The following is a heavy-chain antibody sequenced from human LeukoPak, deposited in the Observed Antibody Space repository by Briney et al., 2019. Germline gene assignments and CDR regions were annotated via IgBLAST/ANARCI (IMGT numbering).Heavy chain of an antibody. CDR1: GDSVSSNSDA. CDR3: ARDPVGGSTIFDY. CDR2: TYYKSKWYY. D-gene: IGHD1-26*01. J-gene: IGHJ4*02. V-gene: IGHV6-1*01. Sequence: SQTLSLTCAISGDSVSSNSDAWNWIRQSPSRGLEWLGRTYYKSKWYYDYAVAVKSRISINPDTSKNQFSLQLSSVTPEDTAVYYCARDPVGGSTIFDYWGQGTLVTVSS.